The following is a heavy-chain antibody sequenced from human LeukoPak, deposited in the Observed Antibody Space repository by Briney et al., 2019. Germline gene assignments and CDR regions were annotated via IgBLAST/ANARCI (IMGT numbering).Heavy chain of an antibody. CDR2: LYNAGST. CDR1: GFTVSNKY. Sequence: PGGSLRLSCVASGFTVSNKYMSWVRQAPGKGLEWVSVLYNAGSTYYADSVKGRFTISRDNSKNTLYLQMYSLRAEDTAVYYCARVPVVENAFDIWGQGTMVTVSS. D-gene: IGHD2-2*01. V-gene: IGHV3-53*01. CDR3: ARVPVVENAFDI. J-gene: IGHJ3*02.